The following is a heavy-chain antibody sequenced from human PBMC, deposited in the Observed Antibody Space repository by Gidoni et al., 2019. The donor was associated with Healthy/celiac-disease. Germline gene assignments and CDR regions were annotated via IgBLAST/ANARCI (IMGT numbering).Heavy chain of an antibody. Sequence: QLQLQESGPGLVKPSETLSLTCTVSGGSISSSSYYWGWIRQPPGKGLEWIGSIYYSGSTYYNPSLKSRVTISVDTSKNQFSLKLSSVTAADTAVYYCARVTFIAVAGTLDYWGQGTLVTVSS. V-gene: IGHV4-39*07. CDR2: IYYSGST. CDR3: ARVTFIAVAGTLDY. J-gene: IGHJ4*02. D-gene: IGHD6-19*01. CDR1: GGSISSSSYY.